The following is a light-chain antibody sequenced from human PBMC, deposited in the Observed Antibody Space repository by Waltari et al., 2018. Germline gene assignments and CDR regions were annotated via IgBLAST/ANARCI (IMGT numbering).Light chain of an antibody. CDR3: QQYYSTPLT. J-gene: IGKJ4*01. CDR1: QGITNS. CDR2: TAS. Sequence: DIQMTQSPSSLSAFVGDTVTITCRASQGITNSLVWYQQKPGKAPKLLLYTASRLESGVPSRFSGSEAGTDFTLTISSLQPEDFATYYCQQYYSTPLTFGGGTKVEIK. V-gene: IGKV1-NL1*01.